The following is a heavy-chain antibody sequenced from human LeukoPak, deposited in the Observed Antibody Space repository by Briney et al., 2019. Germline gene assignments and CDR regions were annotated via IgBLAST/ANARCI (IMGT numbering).Heavy chain of an antibody. CDR2: IKSKTDGGTT. V-gene: IGHV3-15*01. J-gene: IGHJ4*02. CDR3: TNSYGYITGFDY. D-gene: IGHD5-18*01. CDR1: GFTFSNAW. Sequence: GGSLRLSCAASGFTFSNAWMSWVRQAPGKGLEWVGRIKSKTDGGTTDYAAPVKGRFTISRDDSKNTLYLQMNSLKTEDTAAYYCTNSYGYITGFDYWGQGTLVTVSS.